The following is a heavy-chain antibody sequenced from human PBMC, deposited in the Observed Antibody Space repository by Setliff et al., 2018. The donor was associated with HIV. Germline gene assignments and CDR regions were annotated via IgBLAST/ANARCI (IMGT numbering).Heavy chain of an antibody. J-gene: IGHJ6*03. CDR3: ASEAWTSYRSSSGYYYYYMDV. Sequence: SETLSLTCTVSGGSIRTGAYYWSWIRQPPGKGLEWIGYIHYTGSTTYNPSLKSRVTISVDTSKNQFSLKLSSVTAADTAVYYCASEAWTSYRSSSGYYYYYMDVWGKGTTVTVSS. CDR1: GGSIRTGAYY. CDR2: IHYTGST. D-gene: IGHD6-6*01. V-gene: IGHV4-61*08.